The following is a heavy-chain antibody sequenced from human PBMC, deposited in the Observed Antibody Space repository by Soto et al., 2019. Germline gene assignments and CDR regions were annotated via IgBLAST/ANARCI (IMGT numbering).Heavy chain of an antibody. CDR3: ATTLGYDILTGYYNVFDY. V-gene: IGHV3-23*01. D-gene: IGHD3-9*01. J-gene: IGHJ4*02. Sequence: EVQLLESGGGLVQPGGSLRLSCAASGFTFSSYAMSWVRQAPGKGLEWVSAISGSGGSTYYADSVKGRVTISRDNSKNTLYLQMNSLRAEDTAVYYCATTLGYDILTGYYNVFDYWGQGTLVTVSS. CDR2: ISGSGGST. CDR1: GFTFSSYA.